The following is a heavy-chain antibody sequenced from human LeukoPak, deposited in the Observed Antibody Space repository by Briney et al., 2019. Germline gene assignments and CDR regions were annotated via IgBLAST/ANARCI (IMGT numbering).Heavy chain of an antibody. D-gene: IGHD2-2*01. CDR3: AKDRDTIVITPSAMYFDY. V-gene: IGHV3-30*02. J-gene: IGHJ4*02. CDR1: GFTFSGYG. CDR2: IRYDGSNK. Sequence: GGSLRLSCAASGFTFSGYGMHWVRQAPGKGLEWVTFIRYDGSNKYYAGSVKGRFTISRDNYKNTLYLQMNSLRAEDTAVYYCAKDRDTIVITPSAMYFDYWGQGTLVTVSS.